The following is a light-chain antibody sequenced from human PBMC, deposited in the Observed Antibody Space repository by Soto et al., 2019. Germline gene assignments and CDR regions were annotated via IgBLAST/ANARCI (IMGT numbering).Light chain of an antibody. CDR2: EVS. CDR3: SSYTTTNTVL. V-gene: IGLV2-14*01. J-gene: IGLJ2*01. Sequence: QSALTQPRSVSGSPGQSVTISCTGTSSDVGGYNYVSWYQQHPGKAPKLIIYEVSDRPSGVSPRFSGSKSGNTASLTISGLQAEDEAHYYCSSYTTTNTVLFGGGTKLTVL. CDR1: SSDVGGYNY.